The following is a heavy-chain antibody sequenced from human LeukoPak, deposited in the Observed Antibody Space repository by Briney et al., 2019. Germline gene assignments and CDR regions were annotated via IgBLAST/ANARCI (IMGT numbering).Heavy chain of an antibody. Sequence: ASVKVSCKASGGTFSSYAISWVRQAPGQGLEWMGGIIPIFGTANYAQKFQGSVTITADESTSTAYMELSSLRSEDTAVYYCARGPLHIVVVTASSSAFDIWGQGTMVTVSS. CDR2: IIPIFGTA. D-gene: IGHD2-21*02. CDR1: GGTFSSYA. J-gene: IGHJ3*02. CDR3: ARGPLHIVVVTASSSAFDI. V-gene: IGHV1-69*01.